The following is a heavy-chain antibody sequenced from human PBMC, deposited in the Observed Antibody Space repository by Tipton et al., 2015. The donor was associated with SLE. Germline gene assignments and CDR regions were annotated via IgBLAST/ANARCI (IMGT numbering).Heavy chain of an antibody. D-gene: IGHD3-10*01. CDR2: IYYSGNT. CDR1: GGSISDYY. CDR3: ARGVAYYFASGAFDV. Sequence: TLSLTCTVSGGSISDYYWSWIRQPPGKGLEWIGYIYYSGNTNYNPSLKSRVTISIGTSKNQLSLELSSVTAADTAVYYCARGVAYYFASGAFDVWGQGTMVTVSS. V-gene: IGHV4-59*12. J-gene: IGHJ3*01.